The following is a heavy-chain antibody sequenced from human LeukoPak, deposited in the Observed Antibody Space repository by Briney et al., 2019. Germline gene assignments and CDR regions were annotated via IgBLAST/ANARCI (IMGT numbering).Heavy chain of an antibody. CDR2: ISAYNGNT. V-gene: IGHV1-18*01. CDR3: ARDGYSYGYYYCYGMDV. D-gene: IGHD5-18*01. CDR1: GYTFTSYG. J-gene: IGHJ6*02. Sequence: ASVKVSCKASGYTFTSYGISWVRQAPGQGLEWMGWISAYNGNTNYAQKLQGRVTMTTDTSTSTAYMELRSLRSDDTAVYYCARDGYSYGYYYCYGMDVWGQGTTVTVSS.